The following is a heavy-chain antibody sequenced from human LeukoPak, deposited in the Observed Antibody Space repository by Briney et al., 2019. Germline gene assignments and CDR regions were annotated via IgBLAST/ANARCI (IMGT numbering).Heavy chain of an antibody. CDR1: GYPITSFHY. CDR2: FSHSGTT. V-gene: IGHV4-38-2*02. D-gene: IGHD2-2*01. CDR3: AREDCSSSSCQYYYYYMDV. J-gene: IGHJ6*03. Sequence: SETLPLTCAVSGYPITSFHYWGWIRQPPGKGLEWIGSFSHSGTTYYNPSLKSRVTILVDTSKNQFSLNLSSVTAADTAVYYCAREDCSSSSCQYYYYYMDVWGKGTTVTVSS.